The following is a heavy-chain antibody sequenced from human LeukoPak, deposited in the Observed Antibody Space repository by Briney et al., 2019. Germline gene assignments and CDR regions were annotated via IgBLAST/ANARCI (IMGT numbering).Heavy chain of an antibody. CDR3: ARDGDYGDFFDY. J-gene: IGHJ4*02. CDR1: GFTFSSYA. V-gene: IGHV3-21*01. CDR2: ISSSSSYI. Sequence: PGGSLRLSCAASGFTFSSYAMSWVRQAPGKGLEWVSSISSSSSYIYYADSVKGRFTISRDNAKNSLYLQMNSLRAEDTAVYYCARDGDYGDFFDYWGQGTLVTVSS. D-gene: IGHD4-17*01.